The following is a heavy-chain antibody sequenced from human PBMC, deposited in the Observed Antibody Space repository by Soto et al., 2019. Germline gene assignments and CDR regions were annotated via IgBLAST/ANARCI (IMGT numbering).Heavy chain of an antibody. CDR3: AKEIFAAAYAATSAFDL. V-gene: IGHV3-23*01. CDR1: GFIFSNAW. J-gene: IGHJ4*02. D-gene: IGHD2-8*01. Sequence: PGGSLRLSCAASGFIFSNAWMDWLRQAPGTEPEWVAFVDGSGADTAYAESVKGRFTISRDNSENSLFLHMNSLRAEDTGRYFCAKEIFAAAYAATSAFDLWGQGTLVTVSS. CDR2: VDGSGADT.